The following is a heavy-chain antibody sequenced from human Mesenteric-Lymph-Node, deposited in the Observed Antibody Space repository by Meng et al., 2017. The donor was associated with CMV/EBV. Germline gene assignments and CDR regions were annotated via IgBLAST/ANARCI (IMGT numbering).Heavy chain of an antibody. CDR2: IIPILGIA. D-gene: IGHD2-2*01. CDR1: GGIFSSYA. CDR3: ARVPDVGYCSNTSCYVGTYYYYGMDV. J-gene: IGHJ6*02. V-gene: IGHV1-69*10. Sequence: SVKVSCKASGGIFSSYAITWVRQAPGQGLEWMGGIIPILGIANYAQKFQGRATITADKTTSTAYMELSSLRSEDTAVYYCARVPDVGYCSNTSCYVGTYYYYGMDVWGQGTTVTVSS.